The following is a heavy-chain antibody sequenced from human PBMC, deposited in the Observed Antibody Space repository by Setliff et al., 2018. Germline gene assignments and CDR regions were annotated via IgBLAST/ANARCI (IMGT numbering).Heavy chain of an antibody. J-gene: IGHJ4*02. CDR1: GFTFSRYW. V-gene: IGHV3-7*01. D-gene: IGHD2-2*01. CDR2: IKQDGSEK. CDR3: AREGVVPAALYYFDY. Sequence: PGGSLRLSCAASGFTFSRYWMSWVRQAPGKGLEWVANIKQDGSEKYYVDSVKGRFTISRDNAKNSLYLQMNSLRAEDTAVYYCAREGVVPAALYYFDYWGQGTLVTVSS.